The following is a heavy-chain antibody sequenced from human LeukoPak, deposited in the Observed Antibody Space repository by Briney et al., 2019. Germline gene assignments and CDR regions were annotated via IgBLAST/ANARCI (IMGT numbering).Heavy chain of an antibody. Sequence: PGGSLRLSCAASGFTFTTYGMHSVPQAPGAELEWVAFIQNYEIDKFYAESVKGRFTISRDNAENSLYLEMNSLGAEDTAVYYCARGYDGRYYYFDCWGQGTLVTVSS. CDR1: GFTFTTYG. V-gene: IGHV3-30*02. CDR3: ARGYDGRYYYFDC. D-gene: IGHD1-26*01. J-gene: IGHJ4*02. CDR2: IQNYEIDK.